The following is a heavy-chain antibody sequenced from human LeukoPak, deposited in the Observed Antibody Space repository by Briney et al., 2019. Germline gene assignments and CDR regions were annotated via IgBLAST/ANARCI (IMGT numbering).Heavy chain of an antibody. CDR3: AKDITTVTTGAHFDY. J-gene: IGHJ4*02. CDR1: GFTFDDYT. D-gene: IGHD4-17*01. CDR2: INWDGGGT. V-gene: IGHV3-43*01. Sequence: GGSLRLSCAASGFTFDDYTMHWVRQAPGKGLEWVSLINWDGGGTYYADSVKGRFTISRDNSKNSLYLQMNSLRSEDTALYYCAKDITTVTTGAHFDYWGQGTLVTVSS.